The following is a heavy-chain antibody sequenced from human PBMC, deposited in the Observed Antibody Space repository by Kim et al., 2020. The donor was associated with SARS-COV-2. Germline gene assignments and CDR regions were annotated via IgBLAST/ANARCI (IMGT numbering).Heavy chain of an antibody. D-gene: IGHD2-15*01. CDR2: INPSGGST. V-gene: IGHV1-46*01. CDR3: ERAGLGVVVVATTDGMDV. J-gene: IGHJ6*02. Sequence: ASVKVSCKASGYTFTSYYMHWVRQAPGQGLEWMGLINPSGGSTSYAQKFQGRVTMTRDTSTSTVYMELSSLRSEDTAGYYCERAGLGVVVVATTDGMDVWGQGTTVTVSS. CDR1: GYTFTSYY.